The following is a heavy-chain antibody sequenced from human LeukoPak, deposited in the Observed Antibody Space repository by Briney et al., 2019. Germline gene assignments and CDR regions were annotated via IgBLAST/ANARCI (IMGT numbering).Heavy chain of an antibody. D-gene: IGHD2-2*01. J-gene: IGHJ5*02. CDR1: GDSVSSNSVT. CDR3: ARRLTQYDCFDP. V-gene: IGHV6-1*01. CDR2: TYYRSTWYN. Sequence: SQTLSLTCASSGDSVSSNSVTWNWIRQSPSRGLEWLGRTYYRSTWYNDYAVSVRGRITVNPDTSKNQFSLHLNSVTPEDTAVYYCARRLTQYDCFDPWGQGILVTVSS.